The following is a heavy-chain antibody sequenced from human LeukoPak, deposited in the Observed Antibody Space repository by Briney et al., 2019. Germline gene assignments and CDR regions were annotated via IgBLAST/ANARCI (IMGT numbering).Heavy chain of an antibody. D-gene: IGHD6-19*01. CDR3: ARDYYGIAVASTRLGYYFDY. Sequence: GGSLRLSCAASGFTFNDYGMYGVRQAPGKGLEWVAIISLDGSDKYYRDSVRGRFTISRDNSKGTLFLRMNSLRAEDTAVYYCARDYYGIAVASTRLGYYFDYWGQGTLVTVSS. J-gene: IGHJ4*02. CDR1: GFTFNDYG. V-gene: IGHV3-30*03. CDR2: ISLDGSDK.